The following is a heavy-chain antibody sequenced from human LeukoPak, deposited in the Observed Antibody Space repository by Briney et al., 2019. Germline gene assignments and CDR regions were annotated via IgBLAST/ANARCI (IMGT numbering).Heavy chain of an antibody. CDR1: GYTFTGYY. D-gene: IGHD1-26*01. V-gene: IGHV1-2*06. CDR2: TNPNSGGT. CDR3: ARVWGIVGASDAFDI. Sequence: ASVKASCKASGYTFTGYYMHWVRQAPGQGLEWMGRTNPNSGGTNYAQKFQGRVTMTRDTSISTAYMELSRLRSDDTAVYYCARVWGIVGASDAFDIWGQGTMVTVSS. J-gene: IGHJ3*02.